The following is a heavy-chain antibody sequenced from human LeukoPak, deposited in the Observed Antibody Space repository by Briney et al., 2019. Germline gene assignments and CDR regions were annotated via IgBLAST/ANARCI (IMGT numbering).Heavy chain of an antibody. Sequence: PTETLSLTCAVSGGSISSGGYSWSWIRQPPGKGLEWIGYIYHSGSTYYNPSLKSRVTISVDRSKNQFSLKLSSVTAADTAVYYCARGRSRKFDYWGQGTLVTVSS. CDR2: IYHSGST. V-gene: IGHV4-30-2*01. CDR1: GGSISSGGYS. D-gene: IGHD3-16*01. J-gene: IGHJ4*02. CDR3: ARGRSRKFDY.